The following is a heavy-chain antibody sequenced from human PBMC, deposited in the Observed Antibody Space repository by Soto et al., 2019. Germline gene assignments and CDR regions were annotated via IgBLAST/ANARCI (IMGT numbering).Heavy chain of an antibody. V-gene: IGHV1-18*01. CDR1: GYTFTSYG. D-gene: IGHD2-15*01. J-gene: IGHJ5*02. Sequence: ASVKVSCKASGYTFTSYGISWVRQAPGQGLEWMGWISAYNGNTNYAQKLQGRVTMTTDTSTSTAYMELRSLRSDDTAVYYCARDRGGVAAPLRPYFDPWGQGTLVTVSS. CDR2: ISAYNGNT. CDR3: ARDRGGVAAPLRPYFDP.